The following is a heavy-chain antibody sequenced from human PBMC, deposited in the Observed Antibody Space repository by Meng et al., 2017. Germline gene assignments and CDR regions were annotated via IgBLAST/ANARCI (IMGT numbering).Heavy chain of an antibody. CDR2: IWYDGSNK. V-gene: IGHV3-33*01. J-gene: IGHJ4*02. CDR3: ARGGYSSGWPYFDY. Sequence: QVLRVAAGGGVVQPGRSLGLSCAESGFTFSDYGMHWVRQAPGKGLEWVPVIWYDGSNKYYADSVKGRFTISRDNSKNTLFLQLNSLRAEDTAVYYCARGGYSSGWPYFDYWGQGTLVTVSS. D-gene: IGHD6-19*01. CDR1: GFTFSDYG.